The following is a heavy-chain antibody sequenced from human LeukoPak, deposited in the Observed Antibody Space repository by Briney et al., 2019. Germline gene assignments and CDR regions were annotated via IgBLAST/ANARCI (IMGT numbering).Heavy chain of an antibody. V-gene: IGHV3-53*01. CDR3: ARVGPTRSDFDY. D-gene: IGHD1-26*01. Sequence: GGALRLSCAASGFIFSSNYMTCVRPAPGKGLEWVSVIFNGGSTNYEDSVEGRVTISRDNSKNTLYLQMNNLRGEDTAVYYCARVGPTRSDFDYWGQGTLVTVSS. J-gene: IGHJ4*02. CDR1: GFIFSSNY. CDR2: IFNGGST.